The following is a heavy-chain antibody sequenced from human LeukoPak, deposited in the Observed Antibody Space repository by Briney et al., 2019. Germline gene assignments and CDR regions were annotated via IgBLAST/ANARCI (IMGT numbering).Heavy chain of an antibody. CDR3: AKVRGTYSSGYFFDY. V-gene: IGHV3-9*01. Sequence: GGSLRLSCAASGFTFDNYAMHWVRQAPGKGLEWLSLISWNSGYIGYADSVKGRFTISRDNAKKSLDLQMNSLRAEDTAFYYCAKVRGTYSSGYFFDYWGQGTLVTVSS. D-gene: IGHD6-19*01. CDR2: ISWNSGYI. CDR1: GFTFDNYA. J-gene: IGHJ4*02.